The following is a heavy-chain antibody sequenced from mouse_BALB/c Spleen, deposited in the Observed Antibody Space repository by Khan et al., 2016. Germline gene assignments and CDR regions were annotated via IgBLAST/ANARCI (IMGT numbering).Heavy chain of an antibody. CDR2: ISDGGSYT. D-gene: IGHD2-4*01. J-gene: IGHJ3*01. Sequence: EVELVESVGGLVKPGGSLKLSCAASGFTFSDYYMYWVRQTPEKRLEWVATISDGGSYTYYPDSVKGRFTISRDNAKNNLYLQMSSLKSEDTAMYYCARSTMITAWFAYWGQGTLVTVSA. V-gene: IGHV5-4*02. CDR1: GFTFSDYY. CDR3: ARSTMITAWFAY.